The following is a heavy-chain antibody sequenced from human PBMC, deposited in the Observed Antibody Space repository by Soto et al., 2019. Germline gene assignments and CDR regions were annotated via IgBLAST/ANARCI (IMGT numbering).Heavy chain of an antibody. V-gene: IGHV4-31*03. CDR1: GGSISSGGYY. J-gene: IGHJ6*02. CDR2: IYYSGST. Sequence: PSETLSLTCTVSGGSISSGGYYWSCIRQHPGKGLEWIGYIYYSGSTYYNPSLKSRVTISVDTSKNQFSLKLSSVTAADTAVYYCARVQGPYYYYGMDVWGQGTTVTVSS. CDR3: ARVQGPYYYYGMDV.